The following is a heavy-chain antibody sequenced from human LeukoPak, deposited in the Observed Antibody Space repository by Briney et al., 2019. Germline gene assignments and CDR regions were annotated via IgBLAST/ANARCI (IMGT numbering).Heavy chain of an antibody. CDR2: ISATDSRP. CDR1: GFTFSIYA. Sequence: GGSLRLSCAASGFTFSIYAMSWVRQAPGKGLKWVSAISATDSRPYYADSVKGRFTISRDNSKSTLYLQLNGLRGEDTAIYYCAKDLSYGFDYWGQGTLVTVSS. J-gene: IGHJ4*02. V-gene: IGHV3-23*01. CDR3: AKDLSYGFDY. D-gene: IGHD5-18*01.